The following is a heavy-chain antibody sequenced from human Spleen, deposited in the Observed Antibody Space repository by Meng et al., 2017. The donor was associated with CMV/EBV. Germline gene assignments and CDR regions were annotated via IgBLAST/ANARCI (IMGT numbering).Heavy chain of an antibody. D-gene: IGHD2-2*02. CDR1: GGSFSDYY. V-gene: IGHV4-34*01. Sequence: SETLSLTCSVYGGSFSDYYWSWIRQPPGKGLEWIGEINHSGRTNYTPSHKSRVTMSVDTSKSQFSLKLSSVTAADTAVYYCATVPGLGYCSSTSCYTGGYWGQGTLVTVSS. CDR2: INHSGRT. CDR3: ATVPGLGYCSSTSCYTGGY. J-gene: IGHJ4*02.